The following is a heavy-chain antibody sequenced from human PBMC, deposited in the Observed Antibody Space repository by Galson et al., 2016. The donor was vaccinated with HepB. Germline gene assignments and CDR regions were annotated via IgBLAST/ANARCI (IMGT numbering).Heavy chain of an antibody. D-gene: IGHD3-22*01. V-gene: IGHV3-23*01. CDR2: ISGSGGSS. Sequence: SLRLSCAASGFTFRSYAMSWVRQAPGKGLEWVFSISGSGGSSYSPDSVKGRFTMSRDNSKNTLYLQMNSLRVEDTAVDYCAKTYFFDSSGPYPGYGAFDIWGQGTLVAVSS. J-gene: IGHJ3*02. CDR1: GFTFRSYA. CDR3: AKTYFFDSSGPYPGYGAFDI.